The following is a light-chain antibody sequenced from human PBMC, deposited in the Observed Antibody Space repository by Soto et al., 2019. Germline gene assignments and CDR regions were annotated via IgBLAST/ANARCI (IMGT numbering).Light chain of an antibody. CDR2: SAT. CDR1: QDIRSR. V-gene: IGKV1-12*01. CDR3: QQANILPPV. Sequence: IEMTQSPSSVSASVGDRVPITCRASQDIRSRLAWYQHKPGKAPNLLIYSATTLQSGVPYRFSGSGSGTYFTLTISSLQPEDFATYYCQQANILPPVFGGGTRVEI. J-gene: IGKJ4*01.